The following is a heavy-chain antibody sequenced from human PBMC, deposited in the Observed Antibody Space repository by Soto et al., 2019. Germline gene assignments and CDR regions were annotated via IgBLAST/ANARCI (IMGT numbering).Heavy chain of an antibody. CDR1: GFTFSSSE. CDR2: IHPRGQHR. D-gene: IGHD2-2*01. CDR3: ARRASS. J-gene: IGHJ3*01. Sequence: EVQLVESGGGLVQPGGSLRLSCAVSGFTFSSSEMYWVRQAPGKGLEWVSYIHPRGQHRFYADSVKGRFTISRDNANNSLVVQTTGLRAEDTAVYYCARRASSWGQGTQVTVSS. V-gene: IGHV3-48*03.